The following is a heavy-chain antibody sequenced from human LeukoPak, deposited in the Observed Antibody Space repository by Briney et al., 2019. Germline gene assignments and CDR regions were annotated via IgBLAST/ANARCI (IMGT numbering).Heavy chain of an antibody. CDR1: GFTVSSNY. V-gene: IGHV3-53*01. CDR3: ARTPGIAVAGTGYFDY. Sequence: GGSLRLSCAVSGFTVSSNYMSWVRQAPGKGLEWVSVIYTDGSTYYADSVKGRFTISRDNSMNTLYLQMNSLRAEDTAVYYCARTPGIAVAGTGYFDYWGQGTLVTVSS. J-gene: IGHJ4*02. D-gene: IGHD6-19*01. CDR2: IYTDGST.